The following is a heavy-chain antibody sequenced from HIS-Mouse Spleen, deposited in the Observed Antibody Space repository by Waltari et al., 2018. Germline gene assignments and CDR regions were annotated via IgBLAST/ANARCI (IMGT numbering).Heavy chain of an antibody. V-gene: IGHV4-34*01. Sequence: QVQLQQWGAGLFKPSETLSLTCAVYGGSFGGYYWSWTRQPPGKGLEWIGEINHSGSTNYNPSLKSRVTISVDTSKNQFSLKLSSVTAADTAVYYCARRTQFGGTFDYWGQGTLVTVSS. CDR3: ARRTQFGGTFDY. D-gene: IGHD3-16*01. CDR2: INHSGST. CDR1: GGSFGGYY. J-gene: IGHJ4*02.